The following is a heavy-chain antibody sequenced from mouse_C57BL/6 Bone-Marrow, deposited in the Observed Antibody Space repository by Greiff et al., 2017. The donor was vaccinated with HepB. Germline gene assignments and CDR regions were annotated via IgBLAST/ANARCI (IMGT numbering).Heavy chain of an antibody. Sequence: VQLKESGPGLVKPSQSLSLTCSVTGYSITSGYYWNWIRQFPGNKLEWMGYISYDGSNNYNPSLKNRISITRDTSKNQFFLKLNSVTTEDTATYYCAREGGNYTYWGQGTLVTVSA. CDR1: GYSITSGYY. J-gene: IGHJ3*01. V-gene: IGHV3-6*01. CDR2: ISYDGSN. D-gene: IGHD2-1*01. CDR3: AREGGNYTY.